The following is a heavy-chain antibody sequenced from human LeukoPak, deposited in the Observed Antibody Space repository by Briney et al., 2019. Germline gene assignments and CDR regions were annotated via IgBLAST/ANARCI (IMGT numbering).Heavy chain of an antibody. CDR3: ARGLLPYDSSGYIDY. CDR2: IYHSGST. J-gene: IGHJ4*02. Sequence: SETLSLTCTVSGYSISSGYYWGWIRQPPGKGLEWIGSIYHSGSTYYNPSLKSRVTISVDTSKNQFSLKLSSVTAADTAVYYCARGLLPYDSSGYIDYWGQGTLVTVSS. D-gene: IGHD3-22*01. CDR1: GYSISSGYY. V-gene: IGHV4-38-2*02.